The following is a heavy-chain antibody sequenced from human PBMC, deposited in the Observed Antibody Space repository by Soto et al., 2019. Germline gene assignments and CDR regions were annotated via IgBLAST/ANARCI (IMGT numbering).Heavy chain of an antibody. Sequence: ASVKVSCKASGYTFTRYYIHWVRQAPGQGLEWMGIVNPSGDSTNYAQKFRGRVTMTRDTSTNTVHMELSSLRSEDTAVYFCARELGGTTVNTLFDHWGQGTVVTVS. V-gene: IGHV1-46*01. CDR2: VNPSGDST. CDR3: ARELGGTTVNTLFDH. D-gene: IGHD4-17*01. J-gene: IGHJ4*02. CDR1: GYTFTRYY.